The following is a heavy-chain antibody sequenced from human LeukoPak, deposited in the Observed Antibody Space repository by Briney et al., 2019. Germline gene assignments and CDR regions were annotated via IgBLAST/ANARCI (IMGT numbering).Heavy chain of an antibody. CDR2: IYTGDSEA. Sequence: GESLQISCTGSGYRFQTHWISWVRRTPDKGLEWMGIIYTGDSEAVYSPAFAGLVTMSVDKSATTAYLQWSSLKASDSAIYFCARRSSAGGNYYGLGSELDPWGQGTLVTVSS. D-gene: IGHD3-10*01. J-gene: IGHJ5*02. CDR3: ARRSSAGGNYYGLGSELDP. V-gene: IGHV5-51*01. CDR1: GYRFQTHW.